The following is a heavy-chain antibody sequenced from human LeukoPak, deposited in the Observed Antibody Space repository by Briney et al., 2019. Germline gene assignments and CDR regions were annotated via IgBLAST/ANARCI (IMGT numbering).Heavy chain of an antibody. CDR2: ISGSGGST. CDR1: GFTFSSYA. J-gene: IGHJ5*02. D-gene: IGHD3-10*01. Sequence: GGSLRLSCAASGFTFSSYAMSWVRQAPGKGLEWVSAISGSGGSTYYADSVKGRFTISRDNSKNTLYLQMNSLRAEDTAVYYCAKMGPVLLWFGELFHPLTEGWFDPWGQGTLVTVSS. V-gene: IGHV3-23*01. CDR3: AKMGPVLLWFGELFHPLTEGWFDP.